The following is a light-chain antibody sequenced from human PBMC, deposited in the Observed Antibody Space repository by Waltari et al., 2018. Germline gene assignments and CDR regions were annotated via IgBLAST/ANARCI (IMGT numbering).Light chain of an antibody. V-gene: IGLV2-14*01. CDR1: SSYVGGYNS. Sequence: QSALTKPASVSGSPGQSITISCTGTSSYVGGYNSVSWYQKHPGHAPKLMIYDVSKRPSGVSKRFSGSKSGNTASLTISGLQAEDEADYYCSSYTSSSTYVFGTGTKVTVL. J-gene: IGLJ1*01. CDR2: DVS. CDR3: SSYTSSSTYV.